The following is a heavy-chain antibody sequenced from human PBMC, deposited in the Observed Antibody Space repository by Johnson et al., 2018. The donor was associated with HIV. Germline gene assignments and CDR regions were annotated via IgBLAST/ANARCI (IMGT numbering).Heavy chain of an antibody. D-gene: IGHD3-3*01. CDR2: IRYDGSYK. CDR1: GFTFDDYD. Sequence: QEQLVESGGGLVQPGGSLRLSCAASGFTFDDYDMSWVRQAPGKGLEWVAFIRYDGSYKYYADSVKGRFTISRDNSKNTLYLQMHSLRAEDTAVYYCAKLTIFGVVPPNEGDAFDIWDQGTMVTVSS. CDR3: AKLTIFGVVPPNEGDAFDI. V-gene: IGHV3-30*02. J-gene: IGHJ3*02.